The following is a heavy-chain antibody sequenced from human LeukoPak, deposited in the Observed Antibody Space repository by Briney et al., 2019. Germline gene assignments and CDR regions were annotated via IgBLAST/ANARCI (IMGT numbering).Heavy chain of an antibody. CDR2: ISYDGSNK. CDR3: TRVPLYRYYFDY. V-gene: IGHV3-30-3*01. D-gene: IGHD3-16*02. Sequence: PVGSLRLSCAASGFTFSGYAMHWVRQAPGKGLECVAVISYDGSNKYYADSVKGRFTISRDNSKNTLYLQMKSLRAEDTAVYYCTRVPLYRYYFDYWGQGTLVTVSS. J-gene: IGHJ4*02. CDR1: GFTFSGYA.